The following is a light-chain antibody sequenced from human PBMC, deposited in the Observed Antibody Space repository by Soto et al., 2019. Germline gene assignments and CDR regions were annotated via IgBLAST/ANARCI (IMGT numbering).Light chain of an antibody. J-gene: IGKJ4*01. Sequence: DIQLTQSPSFLSASVGDTVTITCRASQGINNYLAWYQQKPGKAPNLLIYDASTLQSGVPSRFRGSGSETEFTLTVSSLQPEDFATYYCQQLDDCPLTFGEGTKVEIK. CDR3: QQLDDCPLT. CDR2: DAS. V-gene: IGKV1-9*01. CDR1: QGINNY.